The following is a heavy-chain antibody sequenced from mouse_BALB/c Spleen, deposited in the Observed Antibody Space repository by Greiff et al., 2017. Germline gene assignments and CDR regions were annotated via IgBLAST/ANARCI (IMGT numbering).Heavy chain of an antibody. J-gene: IGHJ4*01. CDR1: GFTFSSYG. CDR2: ISSGGSST. V-gene: IGHV5-6*01. D-gene: IGHD1-2*01. Sequence: EVQLVESGGDLVKPGGSLKLSCAASGFTFSSYGMSWVRQTPDKRLEWVATISSGGSSTYYPDSVTGRFTISRDKDKNTLYLQMSSLKSEDTAMYYCSRHGSGNTTATDAMDYWGQGTSVTVSS. CDR3: SRHGSGNTTATDAMDY.